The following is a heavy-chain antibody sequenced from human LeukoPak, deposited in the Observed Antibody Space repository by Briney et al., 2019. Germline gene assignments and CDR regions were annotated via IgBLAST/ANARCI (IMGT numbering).Heavy chain of an antibody. CDR2: IIPIFGTA. V-gene: IGHV1-69*13. J-gene: IGHJ4*02. CDR1: GGTFSSYA. D-gene: IGHD2-2*02. Sequence: SVKVSCKASGGTFSSYAISWVRQAPGQGLEWMGGIIPIFGTANYAQKFQGRVTITADESTSTAHMELSSLRSEDTAVYYCAGGADVGLYTFDYWGQGTLVTVSS. CDR3: AGGADVGLYTFDY.